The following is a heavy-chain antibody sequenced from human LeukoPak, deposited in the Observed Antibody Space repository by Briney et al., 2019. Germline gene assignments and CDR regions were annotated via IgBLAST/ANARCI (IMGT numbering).Heavy chain of an antibody. Sequence: PGGSLRLSCAASGFTFSSYSMNWVRQAPGKGLEWVSSISSSSNYIYYADSVKGRFTISRDNAKNSLYLQMNSLRAEDTAVYYCARDSGYYYDSSGYHDAFDIWGQGTMVTVSS. D-gene: IGHD3-22*01. CDR3: ARDSGYYYDSSGYHDAFDI. J-gene: IGHJ3*02. CDR1: GFTFSSYS. CDR2: ISSSSNYI. V-gene: IGHV3-21*01.